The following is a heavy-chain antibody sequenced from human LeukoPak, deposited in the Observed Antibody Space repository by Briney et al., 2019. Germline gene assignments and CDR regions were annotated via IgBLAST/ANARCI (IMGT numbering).Heavy chain of an antibody. Sequence: GGSLRLSCAASGFTFSSYWMHWVRQAPGKGLVWVSRINSDGSSTSYADSVKGRFTISRDNAKNTLCLQMNSLRAEDTAVYYCARVGSVATIDYWGQGTLVTVSS. V-gene: IGHV3-74*01. D-gene: IGHD5-12*01. CDR1: GFTFSSYW. CDR2: INSDGSST. CDR3: ARVGSVATIDY. J-gene: IGHJ4*02.